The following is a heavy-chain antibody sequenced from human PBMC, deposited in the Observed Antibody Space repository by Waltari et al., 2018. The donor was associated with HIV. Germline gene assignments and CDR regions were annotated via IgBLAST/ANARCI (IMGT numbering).Heavy chain of an antibody. CDR2: IWYDGSNK. J-gene: IGHJ3*02. D-gene: IGHD3-22*01. CDR1: GFTFSRFG. CDR3: ARAVSSGYGAFDI. V-gene: IGHV3-33*01. Sequence: QVQLVESGGGVVQPGRSLRLSCAASGFTFSRFGMHWVRQAPGKGLEWVAVIWYDGSNKYYADSVKGRFTISRDNSKNTLYLQMNSLRAEDTAVYYCARAVSSGYGAFDIWGQGTMVTVSS.